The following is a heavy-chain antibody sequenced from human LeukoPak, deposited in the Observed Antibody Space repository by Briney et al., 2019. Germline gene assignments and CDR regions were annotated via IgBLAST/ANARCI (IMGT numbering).Heavy chain of an antibody. V-gene: IGHV4-59*01. CDR3: ARGRTGAAGFFDY. Sequence: SETLSLTCTVSGGSISSYYWSWIRQPPGQGPEWIGYISYSGGTKYSPSLKSRLTMSVDTSKNQFPLKLSSVTAADTAVYYCARGRTGAAGFFDYWGQGTLVTVSS. CDR2: ISYSGGT. CDR1: GGSISSYY. J-gene: IGHJ4*02. D-gene: IGHD6-13*01.